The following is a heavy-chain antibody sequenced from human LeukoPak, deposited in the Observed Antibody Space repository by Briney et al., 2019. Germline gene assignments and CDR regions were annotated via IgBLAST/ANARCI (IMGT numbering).Heavy chain of an antibody. CDR3: ARARRAVASPIDY. CDR1: RFTFSSYT. Sequence: GGSLRLSCSASRFTFSSYTMNWVRQAPGKGLEWVSSIDPSSTYIYYADSVKGRFTISRDNAQNSLYLQMNSLRAEDTAVYYCARARRAVASPIDYWGQGTLVTVSS. CDR2: IDPSSTYI. V-gene: IGHV3-21*01. D-gene: IGHD6-19*01. J-gene: IGHJ4*02.